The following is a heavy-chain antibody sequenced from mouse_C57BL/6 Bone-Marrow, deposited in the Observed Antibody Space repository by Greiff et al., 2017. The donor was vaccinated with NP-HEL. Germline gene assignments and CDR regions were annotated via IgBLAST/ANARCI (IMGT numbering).Heavy chain of an antibody. J-gene: IGHJ3*01. CDR2: INPSTGGT. D-gene: IGHD1-1*01. CDR3: ARGIYYYGFAY. V-gene: IGHV1-42*01. CDR1: GYSFTGYY. Sequence: EVMLVESGPELVKPGASVKISCKASGYSFTGYYMNWVKQSPEKSLEWIGEINPSTGGTTYNQKFKAKATLTVDKSSSTAYMQLKSLTSEDSAVYYCARGIYYYGFAYWGQGTLVTVSA.